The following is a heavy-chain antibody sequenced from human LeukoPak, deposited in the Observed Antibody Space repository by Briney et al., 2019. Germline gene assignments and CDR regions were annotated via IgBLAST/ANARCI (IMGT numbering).Heavy chain of an antibody. J-gene: IGHJ5*02. CDR3: ARVVVAAKGGPNWFDP. Sequence: PSETLSLTCAVYGGSFSGYYWSWIRQPPGKGLEWIGETNHSGSTNYNPSLKSRVTISVDTSKNQFSLKLSSVTAADTAVYYCARVVVAAKGGPNWFDPWGQGTLVTVSS. CDR1: GGSFSGYY. CDR2: TNHSGST. D-gene: IGHD2-15*01. V-gene: IGHV4-34*01.